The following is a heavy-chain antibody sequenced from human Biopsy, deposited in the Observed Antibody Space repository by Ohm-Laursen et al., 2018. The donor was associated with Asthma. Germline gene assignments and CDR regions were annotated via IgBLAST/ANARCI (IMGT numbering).Heavy chain of an antibody. D-gene: IGHD7-27*01. Sequence: ASVKVSCKASAYTFIGYHLHWVRQAPGEGLEWMGRINPNGGATIYAQKFQGRVTMTRDTSISTAYMELSRLTSDDTAVYYCARVQKSPGDLWFDPWGQGTLVTVSS. J-gene: IGHJ5*02. CDR1: AYTFIGYH. V-gene: IGHV1-2*06. CDR3: ARVQKSPGDLWFDP. CDR2: INPNGGAT.